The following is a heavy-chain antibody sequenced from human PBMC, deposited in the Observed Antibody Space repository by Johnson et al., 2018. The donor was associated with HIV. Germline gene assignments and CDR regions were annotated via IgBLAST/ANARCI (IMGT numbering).Heavy chain of an antibody. CDR2: ISYDGTNK. CDR1: RFTFSIST. D-gene: IGHD5-24*01. V-gene: IGHV3-30-3*01. Sequence: QVQLVESGGCVVQPGRSLILSCVASRFTFSISTMHWVRQAPGKGLEWVALISYDGTNKYYADSVKGRFTISRDNSKNTLYLQMNSLRAEDTAVYYCARYGYRPEAAFDIWGQGTMVTVSS. CDR3: ARYGYRPEAAFDI. J-gene: IGHJ3*02.